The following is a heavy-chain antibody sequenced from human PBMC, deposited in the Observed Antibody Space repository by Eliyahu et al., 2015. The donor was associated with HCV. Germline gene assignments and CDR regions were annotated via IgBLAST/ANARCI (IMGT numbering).Heavy chain of an antibody. CDR3: ARDRVRTCDI. D-gene: IGHD3-10*01. J-gene: IGHJ3*02. Sequence: PGRGLEWVSSISSSSSYIYYADSVKGRFTISRDNAKNSLYLQMNSLRAEDTAVYYCARDRVRTCDIWGQGTMVTVSS. CDR2: ISSSSSYI. V-gene: IGHV3-21*01.